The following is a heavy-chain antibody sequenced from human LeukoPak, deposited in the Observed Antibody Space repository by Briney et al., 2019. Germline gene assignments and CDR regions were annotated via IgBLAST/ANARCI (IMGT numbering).Heavy chain of an antibody. V-gene: IGHV4-4*07. CDR2: IYTSGST. Sequence: PSETLSLTCTLSGGSISSYYWSWIRQPAGKGLEWIGRIYTSGSTNYNPSLKSRVTMSVDTSKNQFSLKLSSVTAADTAVYYCARGVSYYYDSSGDQYNWFDPWGQGTLVTVSS. D-gene: IGHD3-22*01. CDR1: GGSISSYY. CDR3: ARGVSYYYDSSGDQYNWFDP. J-gene: IGHJ5*02.